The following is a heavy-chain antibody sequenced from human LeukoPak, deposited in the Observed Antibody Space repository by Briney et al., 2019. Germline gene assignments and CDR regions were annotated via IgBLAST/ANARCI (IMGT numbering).Heavy chain of an antibody. Sequence: SETLSLTCTVSGGSISSYYWSWIRQPPGKGLEWIGYIYYSGSTNYNPSLKSRVTISVDTSKNQFSLKLSSVTAADTAVYYCAREGAITFGGGDWFDPWGQGTLVTVSS. CDR1: GGSISSYY. V-gene: IGHV4-59*01. D-gene: IGHD3-16*01. CDR3: AREGAITFGGGDWFDP. J-gene: IGHJ5*02. CDR2: IYYSGST.